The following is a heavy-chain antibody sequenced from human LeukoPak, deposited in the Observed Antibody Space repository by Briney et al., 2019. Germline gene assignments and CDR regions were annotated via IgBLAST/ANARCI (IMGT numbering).Heavy chain of an antibody. CDR1: GFTFSSYS. V-gene: IGHV3-21*01. J-gene: IGHJ4*02. D-gene: IGHD3-22*01. CDR3: ARERDYYDSSGYGDY. CDR2: ISSSSSYI. Sequence: GGSLRLSCAASGFTFSSYSMNWVRQAPGKGLEWVSSISSSSSYIYYADSVKGRFTISRDNAKNSLYLQMNSLRAEDTAVYYCARERDYYDSSGYGDYWGQGTLVTVSS.